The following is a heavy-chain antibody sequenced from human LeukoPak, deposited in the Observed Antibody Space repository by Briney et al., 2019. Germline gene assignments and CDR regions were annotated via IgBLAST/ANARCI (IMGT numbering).Heavy chain of an antibody. CDR1: GGTFSSYA. CDR3: AREGWDSSSRSDAFDI. CDR2: IIPILGIA. D-gene: IGHD6-13*01. J-gene: IGHJ3*02. V-gene: IGHV1-69*04. Sequence: SVKVSCKASGGTFSSYAISWVRQAPGQGLEWMGRIIPILGIANYAQKFQGGVTITADKSTSTAYMELSSLRSEDTAVYYCAREGWDSSSRSDAFDIWGQGTMVTVSS.